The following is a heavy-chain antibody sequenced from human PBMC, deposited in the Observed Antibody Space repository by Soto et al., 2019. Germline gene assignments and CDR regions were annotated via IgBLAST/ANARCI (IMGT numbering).Heavy chain of an antibody. D-gene: IGHD4-17*01. J-gene: IGHJ1*01. V-gene: IGHV4-59*01. CDR2: IYYSGST. CDR3: ASGDDGENSYFQR. Sequence: SETLSLTCTVSGGSMTGYYWSWIRQPPGARLEWIGYIYYSGSTNYNPSLKSRVTISVDTSINQFSLKVNSVTAADTAVYYCASGDDGENSYFQRWGQCPLVTVSS. CDR1: GGSMTGYY.